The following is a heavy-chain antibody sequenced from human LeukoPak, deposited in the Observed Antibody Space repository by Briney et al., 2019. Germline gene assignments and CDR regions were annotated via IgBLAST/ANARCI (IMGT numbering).Heavy chain of an antibody. CDR1: GDSVSSDSAA. CDR3: ARAQPAGVGNWFDP. V-gene: IGHV6-1*01. Sequence: SQTLSLTCAISGDSVSSDSAAWNWIRQSPSRGLEWLGRTYYRSKWYNDYAVSVKSRITINPDTSKNQFSLQLNSVTPEDTAVYYCARAQPAGVGNWFDPWGQGTLVTVFS. D-gene: IGHD2-2*01. J-gene: IGHJ5*02. CDR2: TYYRSKWYN.